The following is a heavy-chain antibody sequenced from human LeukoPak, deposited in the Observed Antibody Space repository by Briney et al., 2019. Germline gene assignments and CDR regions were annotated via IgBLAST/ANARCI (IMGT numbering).Heavy chain of an antibody. Sequence: ASVKVSCKASGYTFTGYYMHWVRQAPGQGLEWMGWINPNSGGTNYAQKFQGRVTMTRDTSISTAYMELSRLRSDDTAVYHCARDVIVPAANWFDPWGQGTLVTVPS. V-gene: IGHV1-2*02. D-gene: IGHD2-2*01. J-gene: IGHJ5*02. CDR3: ARDVIVPAANWFDP. CDR2: INPNSGGT. CDR1: GYTFTGYY.